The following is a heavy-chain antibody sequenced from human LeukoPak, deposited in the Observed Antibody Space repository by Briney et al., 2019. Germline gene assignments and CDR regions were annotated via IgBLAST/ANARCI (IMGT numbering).Heavy chain of an antibody. CDR2: ISGSNSYI. V-gene: IGHV3-21*01. Sequence: GGSLRLSCAASGFTFSSYTMHWIRQAPGKGLEWVSSISGSNSYIFYADSVKGRFTVSRGNAKDSLYLQMNSLRAEDTAVYYCARALTTLTYEGYWGQGTLSPSPQ. D-gene: IGHD1-1*01. CDR1: GFTFSSYT. J-gene: IGHJ4*02. CDR3: ARALTTLTYEGY.